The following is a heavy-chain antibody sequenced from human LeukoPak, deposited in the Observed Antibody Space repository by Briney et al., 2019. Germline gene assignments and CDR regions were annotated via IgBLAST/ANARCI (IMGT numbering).Heavy chain of an antibody. CDR1: GYTFTSYN. CDR3: AKRLLRDYGGHGAFDI. D-gene: IGHD4/OR15-4a*01. J-gene: IGHJ3*02. CDR2: MTPNSGKT. Sequence: ASVKVSCKASGYTFTSYNINCVREGPGQGLEWKGCMTPNSGKTGSAQKFQCSVAMTTDTPRSTAYMELSSLRSEDTAVYYCAKRLLRDYGGHGAFDIWGQGTMVTVSS. V-gene: IGHV1-8*01.